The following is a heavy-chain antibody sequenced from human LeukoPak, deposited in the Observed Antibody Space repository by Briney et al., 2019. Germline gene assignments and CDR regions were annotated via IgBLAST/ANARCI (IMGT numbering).Heavy chain of an antibody. CDR2: IKSKTDGGTT. CDR1: GFTFSNAW. V-gene: IGHV3-15*01. D-gene: IGHD4-17*01. J-gene: IGHJ4*02. CDR3: TTVFYGDYAYFDY. Sequence: PGGSLRLYCAASGFTFSNAWMSWGRQAPGKGLEWVGRIKSKTDGGTTDYAAPVKGRFTISRDDSKNTLYLQMNSLKTEDTAVYYCTTVFYGDYAYFDYWGQGTLVTVSS.